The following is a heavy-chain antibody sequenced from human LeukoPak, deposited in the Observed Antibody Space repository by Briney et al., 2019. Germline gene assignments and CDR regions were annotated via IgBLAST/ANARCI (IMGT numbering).Heavy chain of an antibody. CDR3: ARDLEGFDY. V-gene: IGHV1-46*01. J-gene: IGHJ4*02. CDR2: IYPRDGST. Sequence: VASVKVSCKASGYTFTSNYIHWVRQAPGQGLEWMGMIYPRDGSTSYAQKFQGRVTVTRDTSTSTVHMELSGLRSEDTAVYYCARDLEGFDYWGQGTLVTVSS. CDR1: GYTFTSNY.